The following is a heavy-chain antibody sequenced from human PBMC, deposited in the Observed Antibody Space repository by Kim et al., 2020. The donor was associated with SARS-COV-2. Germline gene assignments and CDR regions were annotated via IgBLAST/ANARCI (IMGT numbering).Heavy chain of an antibody. V-gene: IGHV4-59*08. CDR2: IYYSGST. CDR1: GGSISSYY. J-gene: IGHJ4*02. CDR3: ARLDRYGDYPRD. Sequence: SETLSLTCTVSGGSISSYYWSWIRQPPGKGLEWIGYIYYSGSTNYNPTLKSRVTISVDTSKNQFSLKLSSVTAADTAVYYCARLDRYGDYPRDWGQGTLVTVSS. D-gene: IGHD4-17*01.